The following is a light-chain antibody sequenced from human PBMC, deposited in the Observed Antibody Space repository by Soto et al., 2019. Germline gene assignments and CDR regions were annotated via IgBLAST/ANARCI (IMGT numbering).Light chain of an antibody. CDR2: DVS. Sequence: QSVLTQPASVSGSPGQSITISCTGTSSDVGGYNYVSWYQQHPGKAPKFMIYDVSNRPSGVSIRFSGSKSGNTASLTISGLQAEDDADYYCCSYTTSNTRQIVFGTGTKLTVL. V-gene: IGLV2-14*01. J-gene: IGLJ1*01. CDR3: CSYTTSNTRQIV. CDR1: SSDVGGYNY.